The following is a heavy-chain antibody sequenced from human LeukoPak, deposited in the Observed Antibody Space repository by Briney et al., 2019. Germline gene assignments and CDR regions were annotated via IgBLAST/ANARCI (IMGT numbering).Heavy chain of an antibody. CDR2: ISGSGGST. D-gene: IGHD6-13*01. J-gene: IGHJ6*03. V-gene: IGHV3-23*01. CDR1: GFTFNNYA. Sequence: HAGGSLRLSCAASGFTFNNYAMNWVRQAPGKGLEWVSGISGSGGSTYYADSVKGRFTISRDNSKNTLYLQMNSLRAEDTAVYYCAKDPGSSSWSYYYYMDVWGKGTTVTVSS. CDR3: AKDPGSSSWSYYYYMDV.